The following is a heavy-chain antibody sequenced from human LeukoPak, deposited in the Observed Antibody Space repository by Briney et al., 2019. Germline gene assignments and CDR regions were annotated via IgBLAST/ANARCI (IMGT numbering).Heavy chain of an antibody. V-gene: IGHV3-53*01. CDR2: IYIGNNT. J-gene: IGHJ6*03. D-gene: IGHD1-1*01. CDR3: ARRNPTGVGVSMDV. CDR1: RFIVRSSY. Sequence: GSPRLSSAPSRFIVRSSYMTGVRHAPREGREWGSLIYIGNNTYYAVSVKGRFTISRDNSKNTLYLQMNSLRAEDTALYYCARRNPTGVGVSMDVWGKGTMVTVSS.